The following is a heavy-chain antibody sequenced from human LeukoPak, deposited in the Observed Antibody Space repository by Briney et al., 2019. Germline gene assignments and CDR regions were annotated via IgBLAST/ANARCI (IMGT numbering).Heavy chain of an antibody. CDR2: INPNSGGT. Sequence: ASVKVSCKASGYTFTSYDINWVRQATGQGLEWMGWINPNSGGTNYAQKFQGRVTMTRDTSISTAYMELSRLRSDDTAVYYCARILAVAGVDYWGQGTLVTVSS. J-gene: IGHJ4*02. V-gene: IGHV1-2*02. CDR1: GYTFTSYD. D-gene: IGHD6-19*01. CDR3: ARILAVAGVDY.